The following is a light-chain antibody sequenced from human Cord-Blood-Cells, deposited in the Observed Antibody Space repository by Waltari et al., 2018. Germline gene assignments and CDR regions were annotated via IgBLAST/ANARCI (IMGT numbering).Light chain of an antibody. J-gene: IGLJ3*02. Sequence: QSVLTQPPSVSGAPGQRVTISCTGSSSNIGAGYDVHWYQQLPGTAPKLLIYGNGNRPSGVPDRVSGAKSGTSASRAITGLQAEDEADYYCQSYDSSLSGWVFGGGTKLTVL. CDR1: SSNIGAGYD. V-gene: IGLV1-40*01. CDR3: QSYDSSLSGWV. CDR2: GNG.